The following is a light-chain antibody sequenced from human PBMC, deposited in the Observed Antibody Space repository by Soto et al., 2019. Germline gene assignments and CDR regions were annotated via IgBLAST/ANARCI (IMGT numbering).Light chain of an antibody. CDR1: QSISSY. V-gene: IGKV1-39*01. J-gene: IGKJ2*01. Sequence: DIQMTQSPSSLSASVGDRVTITCRASQSISSYLNWYQQKPGKAPKLLMYAASSLQSGVPSRFSGSGSGTEFTLTISSLQPEDFATYYCQQSYSTPPYTFGQGTKLEIK. CDR2: AAS. CDR3: QQSYSTPPYT.